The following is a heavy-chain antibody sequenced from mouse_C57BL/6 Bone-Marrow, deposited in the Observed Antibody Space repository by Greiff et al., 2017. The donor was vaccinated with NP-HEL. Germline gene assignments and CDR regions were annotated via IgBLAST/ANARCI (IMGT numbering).Heavy chain of an antibody. D-gene: IGHD1-1*01. CDR2: IFPGSGST. CDR3: ARNYYGSSWSDWYFDV. J-gene: IGHJ1*03. CDR1: GYTFTDYY. V-gene: IGHV1-75*01. Sequence: QVQLQQSGPELVKPGASVKISCKASGYTFTDYYINWVKQRPGQGLEWIGWIFPGSGSTYYNEKFKGKATLTVDKSSSTAYMLLSSLTSEDSAVYFCARNYYGSSWSDWYFDVWGTGTTVTVSS.